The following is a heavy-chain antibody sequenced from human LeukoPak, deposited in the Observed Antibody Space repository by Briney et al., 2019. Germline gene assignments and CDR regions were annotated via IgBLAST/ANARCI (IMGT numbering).Heavy chain of an antibody. CDR3: ARYAAPGNCSSTSCYRYYYYYYMDV. D-gene: IGHD2-2*01. V-gene: IGHV3-48*03. CDR2: ISSSGSTI. Sequence: GGSLRLSCAASGFTFSSYEMNWVRQAPGKGPEWVSYISSSGSTIYYADSVKGRFTISRDNAKNSLYLQMNSLRAEDTAVYYCARYAAPGNCSSTSCYRYYYYYYMDVWGKGTTVTVSS. CDR1: GFTFSSYE. J-gene: IGHJ6*03.